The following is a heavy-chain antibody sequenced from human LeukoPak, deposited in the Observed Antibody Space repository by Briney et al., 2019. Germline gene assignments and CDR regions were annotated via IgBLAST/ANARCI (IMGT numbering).Heavy chain of an antibody. D-gene: IGHD3-22*01. J-gene: IGHJ4*02. CDR1: GFTVSSNY. CDR3: ASRYYDSSGYVH. CDR2: IYSGGST. Sequence: PGGSLRLSCAASGFTVSSNYMSWVRQAPGKGLEWVSVIYSGGSTYYADSVKGRFTISRDNSKNTLYLQMNSLRAEDTAVYYCASRYYDSSGYVHWGQGTLVTVSS. V-gene: IGHV3-53*01.